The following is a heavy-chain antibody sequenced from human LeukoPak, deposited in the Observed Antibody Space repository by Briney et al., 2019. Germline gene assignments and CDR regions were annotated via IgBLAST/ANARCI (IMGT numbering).Heavy chain of an antibody. CDR3: ARVGYSSSCPLCYFDY. Sequence: GGSLRLSCAASGFTFSSYWMSWVRQAPGKGLEWVANIKQDGSEKYYVDSVKGRFTISRDNAKNSLYLQMNSLRAEDTAVYYCARVGYSSSCPLCYFDYWGQGTVVTVSS. V-gene: IGHV3-7*01. J-gene: IGHJ4*02. CDR1: GFTFSSYW. D-gene: IGHD6-13*01. CDR2: IKQDGSEK.